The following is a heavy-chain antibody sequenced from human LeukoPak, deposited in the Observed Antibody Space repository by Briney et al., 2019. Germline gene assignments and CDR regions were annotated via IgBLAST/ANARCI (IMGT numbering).Heavy chain of an antibody. CDR2: ISVSGPST. D-gene: IGHD3-22*01. J-gene: IGHJ4*02. V-gene: IGHV3-23*01. Sequence: PGGSLRLSCAASGFTFSSYAMSWVRQAPGKGLEWVSSISVSGPSTYYADSVKGRFTISRDNSKNTLYLQMNSLRAEDTAVYYCAKGEPRYYYDSSENFDYWGQGTLVTVSS. CDR3: AKGEPRYYYDSSENFDY. CDR1: GFTFSSYA.